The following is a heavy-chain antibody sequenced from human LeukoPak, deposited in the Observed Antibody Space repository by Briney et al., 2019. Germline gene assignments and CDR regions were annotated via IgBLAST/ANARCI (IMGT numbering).Heavy chain of an antibody. Sequence: ASVKVSCKASGYTFTSYYMHWVRQAPGQGLEWMGIINPSGGSTSYAQKFQGRVTMTRDTSISTAYMELSSLRSEDTAVYYCARDARRRYCSSTSCYWGWFDPWGQGTLVTVSS. D-gene: IGHD2-2*01. CDR2: INPSGGST. CDR3: ARDARRRYCSSTSCYWGWFDP. CDR1: GYTFTSYY. V-gene: IGHV1-46*01. J-gene: IGHJ5*02.